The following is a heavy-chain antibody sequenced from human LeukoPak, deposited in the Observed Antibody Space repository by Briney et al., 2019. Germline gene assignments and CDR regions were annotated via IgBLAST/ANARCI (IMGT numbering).Heavy chain of an antibody. CDR3: AKGTVRGVISRLYYYYYMDV. D-gene: IGHD3-10*01. J-gene: IGHJ6*03. CDR1: GFTFDDYA. V-gene: IGHV3-43D*03. CDR2: ISWDGGST. Sequence: GGSLRLSCAASGFTFDDYAMHWVRQAPGKVLEWVSLISWDGGSTYYADSVKGRFTISRDNSKNSLYLQMNSLRAEDTALYYCAKGTVRGVISRLYYYYYMDVWGKGTTVTVSS.